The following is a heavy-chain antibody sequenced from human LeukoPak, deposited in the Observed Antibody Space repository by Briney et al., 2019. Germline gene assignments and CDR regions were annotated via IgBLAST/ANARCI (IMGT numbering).Heavy chain of an antibody. J-gene: IGHJ3*02. Sequence: GGALRLSCAASGLTFSGSAMHGVRQAAGKGGEGVGRIRSEGNSYATAYAASVKGRFTISRDDSKNTAYLQMNSLKTEDTAVYYCARLGTGEAFDIWGQGTMVTVSS. D-gene: IGHD7-27*01. V-gene: IGHV3-73*01. CDR2: IRSEGNSYAT. CDR1: GLTFSGSA. CDR3: ARLGTGEAFDI.